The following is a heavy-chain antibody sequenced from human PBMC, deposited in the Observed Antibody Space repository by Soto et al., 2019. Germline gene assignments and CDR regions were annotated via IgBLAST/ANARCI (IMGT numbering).Heavy chain of an antibody. CDR2: IDPSDSYT. J-gene: IGHJ4*02. CDR1: GYSFTSYW. V-gene: IGHV5-10-1*01. Sequence: WESLKISCKGSGYSFTSYWISWVRQMPGKSLEWMGMIDPSDSYTNYSPSFQGHVTISADKSISTAYLQWSSLKASDTAMYYCARHSIHEQAADVWGQGTLVTVSS. D-gene: IGHD6-13*01. CDR3: ARHSIHEQAADV.